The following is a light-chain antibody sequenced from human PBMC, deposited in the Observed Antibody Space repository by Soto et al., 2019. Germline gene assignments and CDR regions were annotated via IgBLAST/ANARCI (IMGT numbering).Light chain of an antibody. CDR1: SSDVGAYDY. Sequence: QSVLTQPPSASGSPGQSVTISCTGTSSDVGAYDYVSWYQQHPGKAPKLMIYEINKRPSGVPDRFSGSKSGNTASLTVSGLQAEDEADYYCTSYSRYRVLVFGGGTKVTVL. V-gene: IGLV2-8*01. CDR2: EIN. CDR3: TSYSRYRVLV. J-gene: IGLJ3*02.